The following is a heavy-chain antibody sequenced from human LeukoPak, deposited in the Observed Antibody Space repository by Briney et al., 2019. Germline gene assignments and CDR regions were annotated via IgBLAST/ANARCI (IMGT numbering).Heavy chain of an antibody. CDR3: ARRVDYGDYDWYFDL. CDR2: IYYSGST. CDR1: GGSISSGGYY. V-gene: IGHV4-31*03. J-gene: IGHJ2*01. D-gene: IGHD4-17*01. Sequence: SQTLSLTCTVSGGSISSGGYYWSWIRQHPGKGLEWIGYIYYSGSTYYNPSPKSRVTISVDTSKNQFSLKLSSVTAADTAVYYCARRVDYGDYDWYFDLWGRGTLVTVSS.